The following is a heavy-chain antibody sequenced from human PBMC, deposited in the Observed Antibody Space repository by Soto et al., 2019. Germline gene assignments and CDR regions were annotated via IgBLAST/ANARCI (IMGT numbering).Heavy chain of an antibody. V-gene: IGHV6-1*01. Sequence: SQTLSLTCAISGDSVSSNSAALNWIRQSPSRGLEWLGRTYYRSKWYNDYAVSVKSRITINPDTSKNQFSLQLNSVTPEDTAVYYCAREAAAGTRRYNWFDPWGQGTLVTVSS. CDR2: TYYRSKWYN. CDR3: AREAAAGTRRYNWFDP. CDR1: GDSVSSNSAA. D-gene: IGHD6-13*01. J-gene: IGHJ5*02.